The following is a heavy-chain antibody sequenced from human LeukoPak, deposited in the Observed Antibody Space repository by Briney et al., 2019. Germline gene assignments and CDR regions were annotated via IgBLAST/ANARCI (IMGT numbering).Heavy chain of an antibody. CDR3: ARATMVRGVIITRYNWFDP. J-gene: IGHJ5*02. CDR2: IYTSGST. D-gene: IGHD3-10*01. CDR1: GGSISSYY. Sequence: PSETLSLTCTVSGGSISSYYWSWIRQPAGKGLEWIGRIYTSGSTNYNPSLKSRVTMSVDTSKNQFSLKLSSVTAADTAVYYCARATMVRGVIITRYNWFDPWGQGTLVTVSS. V-gene: IGHV4-4*07.